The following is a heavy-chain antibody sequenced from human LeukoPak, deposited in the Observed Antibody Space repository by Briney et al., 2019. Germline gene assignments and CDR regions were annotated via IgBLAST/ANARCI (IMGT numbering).Heavy chain of an antibody. Sequence: SQTLSLTCTVSGGSISSGDYYWSWIRQPPGKGLEWIGYIYYSGTTYYNPSLKSRVTISVDTSKNQFSLKLTSVTAADTAVYYCARGPYGSGSYYWGQGTLITVSS. CDR3: ARGPYGSGSYY. J-gene: IGHJ4*02. CDR2: IYYSGTT. CDR1: GGSISSGDYY. D-gene: IGHD3-10*01. V-gene: IGHV4-30-4*01.